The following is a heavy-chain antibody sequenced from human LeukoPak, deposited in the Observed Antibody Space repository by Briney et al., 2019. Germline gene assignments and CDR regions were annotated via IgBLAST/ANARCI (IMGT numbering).Heavy chain of an antibody. J-gene: IGHJ3*02. CDR1: GXSVSSGSYY. Sequence: SETLSLTCTVSGXSVSSGSYYWSWIRQPPGKGLEWIGYIYYSGSTNYNPSLKSRVTILVDTSKNQFSLKLSSVTAADAAVYYCARDKDAFDIWGQGTMVTVSS. CDR2: IYYSGST. V-gene: IGHV4-61*01. CDR3: ARDKDAFDI.